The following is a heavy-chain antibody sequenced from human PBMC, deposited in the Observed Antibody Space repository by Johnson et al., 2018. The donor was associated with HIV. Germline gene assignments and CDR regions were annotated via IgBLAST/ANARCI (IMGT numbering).Heavy chain of an antibody. CDR2: SSGRGGST. J-gene: IGHJ3*02. Sequence: VQLVESGGGLGQPGGSLRLSCAASGFTFSSYAMNWVRQAPGKGLEWVSASSGRGGSTYYADSVKGRFPISRDNAKNSLYLQMNSLRAEDTALYFCARGGLGYQNIHDPFDIWGQGTMVTVSS. CDR3: ARGGLGYQNIHDPFDI. V-gene: IGHV3-23*04. CDR1: GFTFSSYA. D-gene: IGHD2-2*01.